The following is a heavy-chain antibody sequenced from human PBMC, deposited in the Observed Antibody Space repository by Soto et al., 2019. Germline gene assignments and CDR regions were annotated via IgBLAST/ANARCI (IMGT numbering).Heavy chain of an antibody. Sequence: ASVKVSCKASGYSFTDYHIHWVRQAPGQGLEWLGRINPKSGGTSSAQKFQGWVTMTTDTSISTASMELTRLTSDDTAIYYCARGDSTDCSNGVCSFFYNHDMDVWGQGTTVTVSS. CDR3: ARGDSTDCSNGVCSFFYNHDMDV. V-gene: IGHV1-2*04. D-gene: IGHD2-8*01. CDR2: INPKSGGT. J-gene: IGHJ6*02. CDR1: GYSFTDYH.